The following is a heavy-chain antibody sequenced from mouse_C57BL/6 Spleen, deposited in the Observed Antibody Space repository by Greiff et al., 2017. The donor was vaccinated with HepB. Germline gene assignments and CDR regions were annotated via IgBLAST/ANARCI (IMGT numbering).Heavy chain of an antibody. V-gene: IGHV1-81*01. CDR3: ARGSSYERTWFAY. CDR2: IYPRSGNT. D-gene: IGHD1-1*01. CDR1: GYTFTSYG. J-gene: IGHJ3*01. Sequence: QVQLQQSGAELARPGASVKLSCKASGYTFTSYGISWVKQRTGQGLEWIGEIYPRSGNTYYNEKFKGKATLTADKSSSTAYMELRSLTSEDSAVYFCARGSSYERTWFAYWGQGTLVTVSA.